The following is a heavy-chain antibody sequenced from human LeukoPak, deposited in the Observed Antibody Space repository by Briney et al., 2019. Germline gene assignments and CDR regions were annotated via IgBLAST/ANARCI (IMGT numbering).Heavy chain of an antibody. Sequence: GRSLRLSCAASGFTFNDYAMHWVRQAPGKGLEWVSGISWNSGSINYADSVKGRFTISRDNAKNSLYLQMNSLRTEDTALYYCAKGRSPTDNRGGYFDYWGQGTLVTVSS. J-gene: IGHJ4*02. V-gene: IGHV3-9*01. CDR2: ISWNSGSI. CDR1: GFTFNDYA. CDR3: AKGRSPTDNRGGYFDY. D-gene: IGHD1-14*01.